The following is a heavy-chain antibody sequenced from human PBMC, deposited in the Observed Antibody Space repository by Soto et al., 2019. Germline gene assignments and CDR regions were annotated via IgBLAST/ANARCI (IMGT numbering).Heavy chain of an antibody. CDR1: GGTFSSYT. Sequence: ASVKVSCKASGGTFSSYTISWVRQAPGQGLEWMGRIIPILGIANYAQKFQGRVTITADKSTSTAYMELSSLRSEDTAVYYCARVPIDSSSSGGYWGQGTLVTVSS. CDR3: ARVPIDSSSSGGY. CDR2: IIPILGIA. J-gene: IGHJ4*02. D-gene: IGHD6-6*01. V-gene: IGHV1-69*02.